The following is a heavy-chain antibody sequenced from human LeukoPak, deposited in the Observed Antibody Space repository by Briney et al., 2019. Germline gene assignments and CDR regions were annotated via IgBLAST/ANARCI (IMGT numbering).Heavy chain of an antibody. D-gene: IGHD3-16*02. V-gene: IGHV3-30*02. J-gene: IGHJ4*02. Sequence: GGSLRLSCAASGFTFSTYGMHWVRQAPGKGLEWVAFIQYDGGIKYSADSVKGRFTISRDNSKKTLYLQMNSLRAEDTAVYYCATITFGGVIVPLHDFDYWGQGTLVTVSS. CDR1: GFTFSTYG. CDR2: IQYDGGIK. CDR3: ATITFGGVIVPLHDFDY.